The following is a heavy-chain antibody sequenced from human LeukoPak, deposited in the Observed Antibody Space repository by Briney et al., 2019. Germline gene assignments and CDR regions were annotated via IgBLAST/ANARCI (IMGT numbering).Heavy chain of an antibody. Sequence: ASVKVSCKASGFTLSSSAMQWVRQARGQRLEWIGWIVVGSGNANYAQKFQERVTITRDMSTCTAYMELSSLRSEDTAVYYCAADPVTASGSSWYYFDYWGQGTLVTVSS. D-gene: IGHD6-13*01. V-gene: IGHV1-58*02. CDR1: GFTLSSSA. CDR2: IVVGSGNA. J-gene: IGHJ4*02. CDR3: AADPVTASGSSWYYFDY.